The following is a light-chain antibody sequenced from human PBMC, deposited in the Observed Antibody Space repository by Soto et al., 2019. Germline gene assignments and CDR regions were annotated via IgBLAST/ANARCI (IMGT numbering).Light chain of an antibody. CDR1: QSLLYSNGVTY. Sequence: DVVMTQSPLSLPVTLGQPASISCRSSQSLLYSNGVTYFNWFQQRPGQSPRRLIYEVSKRGSGVTSRFSGSGSGTEFTLTISSLQPDDFATYYCQQYHSYSYTFGQGTKLEI. CDR3: QQYHSYSYT. V-gene: IGKV2-30*01. CDR2: EVS. J-gene: IGKJ2*01.